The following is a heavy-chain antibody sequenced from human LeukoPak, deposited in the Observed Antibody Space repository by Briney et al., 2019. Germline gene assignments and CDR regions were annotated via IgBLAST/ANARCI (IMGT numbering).Heavy chain of an antibody. Sequence: SETLSLTCTVSGGSISSHYWSWIRQPPGRGLEWIGYIYYSGGTNYNPSLKSRVTISVDTSKNQFSLKPSSVTAADTAVYYCARSGYSYGADAFDTWGQGTMVTVSS. D-gene: IGHD5-18*01. J-gene: IGHJ3*02. CDR2: IYYSGGT. CDR1: GGSISSHY. CDR3: ARSGYSYGADAFDT. V-gene: IGHV4-59*11.